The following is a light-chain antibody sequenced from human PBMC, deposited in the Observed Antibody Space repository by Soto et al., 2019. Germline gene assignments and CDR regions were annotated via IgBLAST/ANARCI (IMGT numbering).Light chain of an antibody. J-gene: IGLJ2*01. CDR1: SSNIGAGYD. CDR2: GTT. CDR3: QSYDSSLGGSV. Sequence: QSVLTQPPSVSGAPGQRLTISCTGSSSNIGAGYDVHWYQQLPGTAPKLLIYGTTNRPSGVPDRFSGSKSGTSASLAITGLQAEDESDYYCQSYDSSLGGSVFGGGTKLTVL. V-gene: IGLV1-40*01.